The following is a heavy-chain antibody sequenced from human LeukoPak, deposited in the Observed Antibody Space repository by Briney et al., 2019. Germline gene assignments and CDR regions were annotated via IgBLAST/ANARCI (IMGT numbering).Heavy chain of an antibody. CDR2: INHSGST. CDR1: GGSFSGYY. J-gene: IGHJ4*02. Sequence: SETLSLTCAVYGGSFSGYYWTWIRQPPGKGLEWIGEINHSGSTNYNPSLKSRVTISVDTSKNQFSLKLTSVTAADTAVYYCASLRERSYYARGFDYWGQGTLVTVSS. V-gene: IGHV4-34*01. CDR3: ASLRERSYYARGFDY. D-gene: IGHD1-26*01.